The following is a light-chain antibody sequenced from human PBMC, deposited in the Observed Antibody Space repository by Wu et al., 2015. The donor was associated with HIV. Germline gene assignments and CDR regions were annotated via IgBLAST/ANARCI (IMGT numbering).Light chain of an antibody. CDR3: QQYDNSPPWT. CDR2: GAS. Sequence: EIVLTQSPGTLSLSPGERASLSCRASQSVSSSYLAWYQQKPGQAPRLLISGASNRASGIPDRFSGGGSGTDFTLTVSRLEPEDFAVYFCQQYDNSPPWTFGQGTKVE. V-gene: IGKV3-20*01. CDR1: QSVSSSY. J-gene: IGKJ1*01.